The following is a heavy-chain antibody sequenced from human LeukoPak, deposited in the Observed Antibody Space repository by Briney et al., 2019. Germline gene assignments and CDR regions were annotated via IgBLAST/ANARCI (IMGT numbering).Heavy chain of an antibody. V-gene: IGHV3-21*01. CDR2: ISSSSSYI. CDR3: ARDHTVVVPAAISWFDP. J-gene: IGHJ5*02. CDR1: GFTFSSYS. Sequence: PGGSLRLSCAASGFTFSSYSMNWVRQAPGKGLEWVSSISSSSSYIYYADSVKGRFTISRDNAKNSLYLQMNSLRAEDTAVYYCARDHTVVVPAAISWFDPWGQGTLVTVSS. D-gene: IGHD2-2*01.